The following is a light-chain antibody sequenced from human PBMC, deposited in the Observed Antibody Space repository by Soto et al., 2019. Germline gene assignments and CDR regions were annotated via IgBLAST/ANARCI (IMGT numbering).Light chain of an antibody. V-gene: IGLV3-21*02. Sequence: SSELTQAPSVSVAPGQTARITCGGNNIAIKSVHWYQQKPGKAPVLVVYDDGDRPSGIPERFSGSNSGNTATLTITRVEAGDEADYHCQVWDSSSDHRWVFGGGTKLTVL. CDR1: NIAIKS. CDR3: QVWDSSSDHRWV. CDR2: DDG. J-gene: IGLJ3*02.